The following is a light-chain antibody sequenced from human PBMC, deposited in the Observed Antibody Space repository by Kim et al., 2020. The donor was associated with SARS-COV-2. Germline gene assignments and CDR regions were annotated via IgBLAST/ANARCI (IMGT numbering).Light chain of an antibody. CDR1: SLRNYY. CDR3: NSRDSSGNHWV. J-gene: IGLJ3*02. CDR2: GKN. V-gene: IGLV3-19*01. Sequence: SSELTQDPAVSVALGQTVRITCRGDSLRNYYASWYQQKPGQAPVLVIYGKNNRPSGIPDRFSGSSSGNTASLTITGAQAEDEADYYCNSRDSSGNHWVFGGGTQLTVL.